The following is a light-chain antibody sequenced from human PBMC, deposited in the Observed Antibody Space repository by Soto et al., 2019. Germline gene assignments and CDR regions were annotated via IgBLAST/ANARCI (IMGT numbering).Light chain of an antibody. CDR2: KAS. Sequence: DMQMNQSPSTLSASVGDRVTITCRASQSISSWLAWYQQKPGTAPKLLIYKASSLQSGVPSRFSGSGSGTEFTLTISSLQPDDFATYYCQQYVTAFRSFGQGTKLDIK. CDR3: QQYVTAFRS. CDR1: QSISSW. V-gene: IGKV1-5*03. J-gene: IGKJ1*01.